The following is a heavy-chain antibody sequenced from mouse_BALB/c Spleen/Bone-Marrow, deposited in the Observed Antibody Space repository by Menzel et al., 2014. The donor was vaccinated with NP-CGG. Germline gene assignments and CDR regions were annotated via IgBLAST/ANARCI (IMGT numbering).Heavy chain of an antibody. CDR2: IDPANGNT. Sequence: DVQLQESGAELVKPGASVKLSCTASGFNIKDTYMHWVKQRPEQGREWIGRIDPANGNTKYGPKFQGKATITADTSSNTAYLQLSSLTSEDTAVYYCAVYYYGSSSFAYWGQGTLVTVSA. V-gene: IGHV14-3*02. CDR1: GFNIKDTY. J-gene: IGHJ3*01. D-gene: IGHD1-1*01. CDR3: AVYYYGSSSFAY.